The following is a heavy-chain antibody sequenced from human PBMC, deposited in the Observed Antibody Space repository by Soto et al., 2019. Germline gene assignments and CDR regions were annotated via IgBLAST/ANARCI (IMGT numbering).Heavy chain of an antibody. CDR3: ARVEGYSADERD. J-gene: IGHJ4*02. CDR1: GYIFTSYW. Sequence: QVQLVQSGAEVKRPGDSVTVSCKTSGYIFTSYWIHWVRQAPGQGLEWMGLIKPSGGSTTYAQKFQGRVTMTRDTPTSTVYMELRSLISEDTAVYYCARVEGYSADERDWGQGTLVTVSS. D-gene: IGHD5-12*01. CDR2: IKPSGGST. V-gene: IGHV1-46*01.